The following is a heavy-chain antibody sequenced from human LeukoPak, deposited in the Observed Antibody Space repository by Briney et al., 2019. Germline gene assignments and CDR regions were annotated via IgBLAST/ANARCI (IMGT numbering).Heavy chain of an antibody. Sequence: GGSLRLSCAASGFTFSSYAMSWVRQAPGKGLEWVSAISGSGGSTYYADSVKGRFTISRDNAKNSVYLQMNRLRAEDTAVYYCARVRREMKRSLGRTTEYSYYYYMDVWGKGTTVTVSS. D-gene: IGHD1/OR15-1a*01. J-gene: IGHJ6*03. V-gene: IGHV3-23*01. CDR3: ARVRREMKRSLGRTTEYSYYYYMDV. CDR2: ISGSGGST. CDR1: GFTFSSYA.